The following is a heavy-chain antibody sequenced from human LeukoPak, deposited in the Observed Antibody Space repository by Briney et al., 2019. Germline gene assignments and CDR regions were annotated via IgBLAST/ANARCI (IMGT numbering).Heavy chain of an antibody. V-gene: IGHV3-33*01. Sequence: GGSLRLSCAASGFTFSTYGMHWVRQAPGKGLEWVAIIWNDGRYKHYTDSVKGRFTISRDNSNNTVYLQMNSLRAEDTAVYYCARRAGGGVYNWFDPWGQGTLVTVSS. CDR3: ARRAGGGVYNWFDP. J-gene: IGHJ5*02. CDR1: GFTFSTYG. CDR2: IWNDGRYK. D-gene: IGHD6-13*01.